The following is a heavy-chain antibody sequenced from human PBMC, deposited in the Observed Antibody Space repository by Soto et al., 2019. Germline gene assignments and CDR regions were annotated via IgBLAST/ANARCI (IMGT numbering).Heavy chain of an antibody. V-gene: IGHV3-11*06. CDR2: ISSSSSYT. J-gene: IGHJ6*02. Sequence: LRLSCAASGFTFSDYYMSWIRQAPGKGLEWVSYISSSSSYTNYADSVKGRFTISRDNAKNSLYLQMNSLRAEDTAVYYCARGPNYYYYYGMGVWGQGTTVTVSS. CDR3: ARGPNYYYYYGMGV. CDR1: GFTFSDYY.